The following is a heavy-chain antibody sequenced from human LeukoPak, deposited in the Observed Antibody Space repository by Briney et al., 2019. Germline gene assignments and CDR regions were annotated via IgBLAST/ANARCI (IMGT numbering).Heavy chain of an antibody. J-gene: IGHJ3*02. CDR3: ATYDLTGDRGLNAFDI. Sequence: GESLKISCKGSGYSFTSYWIGWVRQMPGKGLEWMGIIYPGDSDTRYSPSFQGQVTISADKSISTAYLQWSSLKASDTAMYYCATYDLTGDRGLNAFDIWGQGTMVTVSS. CDR1: GYSFTSYW. CDR2: IYPGDSDT. D-gene: IGHD7-27*01. V-gene: IGHV5-51*01.